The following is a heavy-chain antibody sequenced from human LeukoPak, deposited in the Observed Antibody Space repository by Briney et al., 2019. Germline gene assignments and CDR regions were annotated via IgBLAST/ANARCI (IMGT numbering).Heavy chain of an antibody. CDR3: ARSRDGYNIFAFDI. V-gene: IGHV1-2*02. J-gene: IGHJ3*02. CDR2: INPNSGGT. Sequence: ASGKVSCKASGYTFTGYYMHWVRQAPGQGIEWMGWINPNSGGTNYAQKFQGRVTMTRDTSISTAYMELSRLRSDDTAVYYCARSRDGYNIFAFDIWGQGTMVTVSS. D-gene: IGHD5-24*01. CDR1: GYTFTGYY.